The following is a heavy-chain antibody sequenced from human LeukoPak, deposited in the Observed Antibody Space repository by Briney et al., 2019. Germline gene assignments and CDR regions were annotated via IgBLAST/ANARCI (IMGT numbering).Heavy chain of an antibody. D-gene: IGHD2-21*02. CDR3: ARDRYLTAQDGYYYYGMDV. Sequence: PSETLSLTCTVSGGSISSGGYYWSWIRQHPGKGLEWIGYIYYSGSTYYNPSLKSRVTISVDTSKNQFSLKLSSVTAADTAVYYCARDRYLTAQDGYYYYGMDVWGQGTTVTVSS. V-gene: IGHV4-31*03. CDR1: GGSISSGGYY. J-gene: IGHJ6*02. CDR2: IYYSGST.